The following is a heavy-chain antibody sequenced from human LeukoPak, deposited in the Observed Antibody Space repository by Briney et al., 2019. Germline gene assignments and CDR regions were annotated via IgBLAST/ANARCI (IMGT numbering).Heavy chain of an antibody. D-gene: IGHD6-13*01. CDR1: GYTLTELS. CDR3: ATREAGYSSSWYVDY. Sequence: ASVKVSCKVSGYTLTELSMHWVRQAPGKGLEGMGGFDPEDGETIYAQKFQGRVTMTEDTSTDTAYMELSSLRSEDTAVYCCATREAGYSSSWYVDYWGQGTLVTVSS. V-gene: IGHV1-24*01. CDR2: FDPEDGET. J-gene: IGHJ4*02.